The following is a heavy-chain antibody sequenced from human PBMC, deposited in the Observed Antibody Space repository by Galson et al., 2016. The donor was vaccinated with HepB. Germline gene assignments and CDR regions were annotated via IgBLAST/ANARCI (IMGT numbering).Heavy chain of an antibody. CDR2: IHDSGST. D-gene: IGHD3-22*01. CDR1: GGSVSSGTYY. CDR3: ARASVPLTYYYDSSGYEDY. V-gene: IGHV4-61*01. J-gene: IGHJ4*02. Sequence: ETLSLTCTVSGGSVSSGTYYWSWIRQPPGKGLEWIGYIHDSGSTNYNPSLKSRVTISVDTSKNQFSLRLNSVTAADTAVYYCARASVPLTYYYDSSGYEDYWGQGTLVTVSS.